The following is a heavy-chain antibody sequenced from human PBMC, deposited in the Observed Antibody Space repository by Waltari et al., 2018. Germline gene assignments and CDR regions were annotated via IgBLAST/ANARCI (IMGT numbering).Heavy chain of an antibody. CDR1: GYSISSGYY. D-gene: IGHD6-6*01. Sequence: QVQLQESGPGLVKPSETLSLTCAVSGYSISSGYYWGWIRQPPGKGLEWIGSIYHSGSTYYNPSLKSRVTISVDTSKNQFSLKLSSVTAADTAVYYCAGTFEYSSSSGDYWGQGTLVTVSS. V-gene: IGHV4-38-2*01. CDR3: AGTFEYSSSSGDY. CDR2: IYHSGST. J-gene: IGHJ4*02.